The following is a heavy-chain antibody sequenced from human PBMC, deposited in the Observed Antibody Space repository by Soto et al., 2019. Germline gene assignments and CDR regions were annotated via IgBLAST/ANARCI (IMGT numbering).Heavy chain of an antibody. CDR3: AASTANSSL. Sequence: QVQLVQSGAEVKKPGASVKVSCKASGYSFTNYGFSWVRQAPGQGLEWMGWINGYNGNTNYATKLQGRFTMTTDTSTSTAYMELGSLTSDDTAVYCCAASTANSSLWGQGTLVTVSS. CDR1: GYSFTNYG. V-gene: IGHV1-18*01. J-gene: IGHJ4*02. CDR2: INGYNGNT.